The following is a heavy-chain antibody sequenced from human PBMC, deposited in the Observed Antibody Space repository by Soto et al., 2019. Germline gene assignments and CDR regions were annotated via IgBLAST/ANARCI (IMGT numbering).Heavy chain of an antibody. Sequence: SQTLSLTCVISGDTISSNFVAWNWIRLSPSRGLGWLGWTYYRSKWNNGSAVSMKSRVTIGVDASKNQFSLQLNSVTPEDTAVYYCVRGSNSAFDYWGQGIQVTVSS. J-gene: IGHJ4*02. CDR2: TYYRSKWNN. CDR3: VRGSNSAFDY. D-gene: IGHD3-10*01. V-gene: IGHV6-1*01. CDR1: GDTISSNFVA.